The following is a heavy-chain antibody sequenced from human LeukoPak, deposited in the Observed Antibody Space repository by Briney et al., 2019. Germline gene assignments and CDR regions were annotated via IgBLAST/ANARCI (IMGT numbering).Heavy chain of an antibody. V-gene: IGHV4-30-4*01. D-gene: IGHD1-1*01. CDR2: IYYSGST. J-gene: IGHJ4*02. CDR3: ARALEDHFDY. Sequence: PSETLSLTCTVSGGSISIGDYYWGWIRQPPGKGLEWIGYIYYSGSTYYNPSLKSRVTISVETSKNQFSLKLSSVTAADTAVYYCARALEDHFDYWGQGTLVTVSS. CDR1: GGSISIGDYY.